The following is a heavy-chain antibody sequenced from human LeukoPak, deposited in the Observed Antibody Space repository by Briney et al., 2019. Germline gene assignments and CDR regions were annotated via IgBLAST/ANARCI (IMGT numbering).Heavy chain of an antibody. D-gene: IGHD6-19*01. CDR3: ARTNQQWRTRNYNWFDP. V-gene: IGHV1-18*01. CDR2: ISAYNGNT. CDR1: GYTFTSYG. J-gene: IGHJ5*02. Sequence: GASVKVSCKASGYTFTSYGISWVRRAPGQGLEWMGWISAYNGNTNYAQKLQGRVTMTTDTSTSTAYMELRSLRSDDTAVYYCARTNQQWRTRNYNWFDPWGQGTLVTVSS.